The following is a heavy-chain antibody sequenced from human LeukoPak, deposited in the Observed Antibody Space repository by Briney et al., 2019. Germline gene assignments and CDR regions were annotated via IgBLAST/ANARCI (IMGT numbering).Heavy chain of an antibody. CDR3: ARYYVWGSYRTGAEYFQH. V-gene: IGHV1-69*13. Sequence: SVKVSCKASGGTFSSYAISWARQAPGQGLEWMGGIIPIFGTANYAQKFQGRVTITADESTSTAYMELSSLRSEDTAVYYCARYYVWGSYRTGAEYFQHWGQGTLVTVSS. J-gene: IGHJ1*01. D-gene: IGHD3-16*02. CDR1: GGTFSSYA. CDR2: IIPIFGTA.